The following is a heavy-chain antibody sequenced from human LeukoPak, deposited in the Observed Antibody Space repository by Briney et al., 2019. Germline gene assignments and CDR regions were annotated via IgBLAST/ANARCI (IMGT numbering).Heavy chain of an antibody. CDR1: GYTFTSYG. CDR2: ISAYNGNT. CDR3: ASVTMVRGVIINFDY. D-gene: IGHD3-10*01. Sequence: ASVKVSCKASGYTFTSYGISWVRQAPGQGLEWMGWISAYNGNTNYAQKLQGRVTMTTDTSTSTAYMELWSLRSDDTAVYYCASVTMVRGVIINFDYWGQGTLVTVSS. V-gene: IGHV1-18*01. J-gene: IGHJ4*02.